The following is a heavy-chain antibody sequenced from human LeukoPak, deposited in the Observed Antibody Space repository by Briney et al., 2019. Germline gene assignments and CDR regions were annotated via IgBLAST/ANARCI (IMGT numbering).Heavy chain of an antibody. CDR3: AKDRGYCSGGSCSYIDY. CDR1: GFILSSYG. D-gene: IGHD2-15*01. V-gene: IGHV3-30*18. Sequence: GGSLRLSCAASGFILSSYGMHWVRQAPGKGLEWVAVISYDGSNKYYADSMRGRFTISRDNSKNTLYLQMNSLRAEDTAVYYCAKDRGYCSGGSCSYIDYWGQGTLVTVPS. CDR2: ISYDGSNK. J-gene: IGHJ4*02.